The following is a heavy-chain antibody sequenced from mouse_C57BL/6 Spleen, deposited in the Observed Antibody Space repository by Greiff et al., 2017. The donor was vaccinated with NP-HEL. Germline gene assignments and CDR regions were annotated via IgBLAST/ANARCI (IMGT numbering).Heavy chain of an antibody. Sequence: QVQLQQPGAELVMPGASVKLSCKASGYTFTSYWMHWVKQRPGQGLEWIGEIDPSDSYTNYNQKFKGKSTLTVDKSSSTAYMQLSSLTSEDSEVYYSARNCYGSKGDWFAYWGQGTLVTVSA. D-gene: IGHD1-1*01. V-gene: IGHV1-69*01. CDR1: GYTFTSYW. CDR2: IDPSDSYT. J-gene: IGHJ3*01. CDR3: ARNCYGSKGDWFAY.